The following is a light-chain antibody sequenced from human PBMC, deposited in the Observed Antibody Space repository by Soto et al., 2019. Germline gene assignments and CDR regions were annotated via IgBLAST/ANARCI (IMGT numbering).Light chain of an antibody. CDR1: QSVSGD. CDR2: DAS. V-gene: IGKV3-15*01. CDR3: QHYNST. J-gene: IGKJ1*01. Sequence: EIGFTQSPAPLSVSQGERATLSCRASQSVSGDLAWYHHKPGQAPRLLIYDASTRALDTPARFAGSGAGTEFTLTISSLQPEDFATYYCQHYNSTFGQGTKVDIK.